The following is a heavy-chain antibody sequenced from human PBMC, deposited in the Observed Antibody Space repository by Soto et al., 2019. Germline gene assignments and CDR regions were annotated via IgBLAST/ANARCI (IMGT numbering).Heavy chain of an antibody. V-gene: IGHV6-1*01. D-gene: IGHD6-19*01. CDR3: ARGGVIAVAGTRFYYYYGMDV. CDR1: GDSVSSNSAA. CDR2: TYYRSKWYN. J-gene: IGHJ6*02. Sequence: SQTLSLTCAISGDSVSSNSAAWNWIRQSPSRGLEWLGRTYYRSKWYNDYAVSVKSRITINPDTSKNQFSLQLNSVTPEDTAVYYCARGGVIAVAGTRFYYYYGMDVWGQGTTVTVSS.